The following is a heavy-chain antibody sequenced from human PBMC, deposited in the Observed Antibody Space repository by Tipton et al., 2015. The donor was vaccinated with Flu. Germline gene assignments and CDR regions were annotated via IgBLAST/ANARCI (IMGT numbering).Heavy chain of an antibody. CDR1: GFTFSSYS. CDR2: ISSSSSYI. D-gene: IGHD3-3*01. Sequence: TASGFTFSSYSMNWVRQAPGKGLEWVSSISSSSSYIYYADSVKGRFTISRDNAKNSLYLQMNSLRAEDTAVYYCARDGVEIPIFGVVIPESNWFDPWGQGTLVTVSS. CDR3: ARDGVEIPIFGVVIPESNWFDP. V-gene: IGHV3-21*01. J-gene: IGHJ5*02.